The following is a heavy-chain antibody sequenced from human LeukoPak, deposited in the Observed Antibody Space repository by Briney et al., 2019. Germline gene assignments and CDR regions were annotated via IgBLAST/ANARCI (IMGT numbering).Heavy chain of an antibody. CDR3: ASGAAVGTSRFNY. Sequence: PPGGSLRLSCAASGFTFSSYAMSWVRQAPGKGLEWVSTISDSGGSTYYADSVKGRFTISRDNSKNTLYLQMNSLRAEDTAVYYCASGAAVGTSRFNYWGQGTLVTVSS. D-gene: IGHD6-13*01. CDR1: GFTFSSYA. J-gene: IGHJ4*02. V-gene: IGHV3-23*01. CDR2: ISDSGGST.